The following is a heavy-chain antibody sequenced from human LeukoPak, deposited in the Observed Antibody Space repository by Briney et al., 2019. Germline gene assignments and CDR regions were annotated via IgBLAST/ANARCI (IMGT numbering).Heavy chain of an antibody. D-gene: IGHD1-1*01. V-gene: IGHV3-23*01. Sequence: GGSLRLSCATSGLTFNNYVMTWVRQAPEKGLEWVSSISSSGRSTYYADSVRGRFTISRDNSKNTLFLQMNTPRADDTAVYYCAKEVPYLDYWGRGTLVTVSS. J-gene: IGHJ4*02. CDR2: ISSSGRST. CDR1: GLTFNNYV. CDR3: AKEVPYLDY.